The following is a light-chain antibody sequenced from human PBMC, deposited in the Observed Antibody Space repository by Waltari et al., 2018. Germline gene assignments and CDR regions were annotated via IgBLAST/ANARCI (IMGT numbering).Light chain of an antibody. CDR3: QQTYSTPWT. Sequence: DIQMTQSPSSLSASIGDRVTITCRASQSIKKYLNWYQQKPGKAPKLLIYGASNSQDGVPSRFRGSGSGTDFTLSISSLQREDFASYYCQQTYSTPWTFGQETKVEIK. CDR1: QSIKKY. V-gene: IGKV1-39*01. CDR2: GAS. J-gene: IGKJ1*01.